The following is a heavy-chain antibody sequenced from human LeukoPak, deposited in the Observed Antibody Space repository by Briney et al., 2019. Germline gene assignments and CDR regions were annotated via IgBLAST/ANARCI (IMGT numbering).Heavy chain of an antibody. D-gene: IGHD6-19*01. CDR3: AKVFGSGWYSPNGAFDY. CDR1: GFTFSSYG. Sequence: GGSLRLSCAAPGFTFSSYGMSWVRQAPGKGLEWVSAISGSGGSTYYADSVKGRFTISRDNSKNTLYLQMNSLRAEDTAVYYCAKVFGSGWYSPNGAFDYWGQGTLVTVSS. J-gene: IGHJ4*02. V-gene: IGHV3-23*01. CDR2: ISGSGGST.